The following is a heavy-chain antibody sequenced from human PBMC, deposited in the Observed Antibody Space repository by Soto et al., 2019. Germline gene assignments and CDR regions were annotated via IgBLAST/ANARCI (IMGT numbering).Heavy chain of an antibody. V-gene: IGHV1-69*06. J-gene: IGHJ4*02. D-gene: IGHD2-15*01. CDR1: GGSLSTNP. CDR2: TGSGTGPG. Sequence: ASVKVSCKASGGSLSTNPISWVRQAPGQGLEWMGGTGSGTGPGNHAQKFQGRLTVTADKSTSTVYMELTNLSSEDTAVYYCARRDSGGFYRFFDSWGQGTLVTVSS. CDR3: ARRDSGGFYRFFDS.